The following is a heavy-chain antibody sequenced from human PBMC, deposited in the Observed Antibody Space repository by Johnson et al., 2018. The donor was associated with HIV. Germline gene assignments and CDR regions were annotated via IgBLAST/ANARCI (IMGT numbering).Heavy chain of an antibody. J-gene: IGHJ3*02. Sequence: EVQLVESGGGLAKPAWSLRLSCAASGFTVSSNYMNWVRQAPGKGLEWVSVIYSGGNTYYADSVNGRFTISRDNAKNSLYLQMNSLRAEDTAFYYCAKALYDSSGSGAFDIWGQGTMVTVSS. V-gene: IGHV3-53*04. CDR1: GFTVSSNY. D-gene: IGHD3-22*01. CDR3: AKALYDSSGSGAFDI. CDR2: IYSGGNT.